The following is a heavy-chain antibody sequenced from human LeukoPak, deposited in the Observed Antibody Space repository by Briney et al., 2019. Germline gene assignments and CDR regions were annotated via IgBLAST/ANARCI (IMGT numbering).Heavy chain of an antibody. CDR1: GGSISRYS. Sequence: SETLSLTCTLAGGSISRYSSGWIRHPPRKGLGWVGYIYYSGSTNYNPSLKSRVNISVDTSKNQFYLKLSSVTAADTAVYYCARLGITIFGVAVEAFDIWGQGTMVTVSS. V-gene: IGHV4-59*01. CDR2: IYYSGST. CDR3: ARLGITIFGVAVEAFDI. J-gene: IGHJ3*02. D-gene: IGHD3-3*01.